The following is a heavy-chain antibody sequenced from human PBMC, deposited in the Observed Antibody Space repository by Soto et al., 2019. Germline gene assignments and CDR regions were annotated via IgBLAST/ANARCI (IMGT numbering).Heavy chain of an antibody. Sequence: EVQLVESGGGLVQPGGSLGLSCAASGFTFSSYSMNWVRQAPGKGREWVSYISSSSSTIYYAGCVKGRFNSSRDNVKNSLYLQMNSLRAEDTAVYYCASQSSEWLLFASWGQGTLVTVSS. CDR1: GFTFSSYS. J-gene: IGHJ4*02. D-gene: IGHD5-12*01. CDR2: ISSSSSTI. CDR3: ASQSSEWLLFAS. V-gene: IGHV3-48*01.